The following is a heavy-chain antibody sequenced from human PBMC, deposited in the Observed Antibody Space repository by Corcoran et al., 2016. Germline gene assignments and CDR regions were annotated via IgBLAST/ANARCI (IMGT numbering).Heavy chain of an antibody. CDR1: GFTFSSFD. J-gene: IGHJ6*02. V-gene: IGHV3-30*18. Sequence: QVQLVESGGGVVQPGRSLRLSCAASGFTFSSFDMHWVRQAPGKGLEWVAVISYDGSNKYYTDSVKGRFTISRDNSKNTLYLQMNSLRPEDTAVYYCAKDREVDVWGQGTTVTVSS. CDR2: ISYDGSNK. CDR3: AKDREVDV.